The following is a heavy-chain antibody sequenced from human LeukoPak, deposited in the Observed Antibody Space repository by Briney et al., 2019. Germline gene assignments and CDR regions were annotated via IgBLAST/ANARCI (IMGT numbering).Heavy chain of an antibody. V-gene: IGHV1-2*02. CDR2: INPNNGDT. J-gene: IGHJ4*02. CDR3: ARDSIGFTIFGNY. Sequence: ASVKVSCKASGYTFTGYYMHWVRQAPGQGLEWMGWINPNNGDTNFAQKFQGRVTMTRDTSIATAYTELSRLTSDDTAVYYCARDSIGFTIFGNYWGQGTLVTVSS. CDR1: GYTFTGYY. D-gene: IGHD3-3*01.